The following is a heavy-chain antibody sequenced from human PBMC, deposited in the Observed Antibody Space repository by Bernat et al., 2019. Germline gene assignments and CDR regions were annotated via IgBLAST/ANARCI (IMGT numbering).Heavy chain of an antibody. V-gene: IGHV4-59*01. CDR3: ARGRQVATLYNWFDP. D-gene: IGHD5-12*01. CDR1: GGSISSYY. CDR2: IYNSGST. J-gene: IGHJ5*02. Sequence: QVQLQESGPGLVKPSETLSLTCTVSGGSISSYYWSWIRQPPGKGLEWIGYIYNSGSTNYNPSLKSRVTISVDTSKNQFSLKVSSVTAADTAVYYCARGRQVATLYNWFDPWGQGTLVTVSS.